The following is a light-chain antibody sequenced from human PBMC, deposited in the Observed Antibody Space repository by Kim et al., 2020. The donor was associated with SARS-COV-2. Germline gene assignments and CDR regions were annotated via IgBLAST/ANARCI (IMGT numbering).Light chain of an antibody. CDR3: ATWDDSVYGRV. Sequence: GQRVTIACSGSSSSIGNNPVSWYQQLPETAPKLLMYGDDQRPSGVPGRFSGSKSGTSASLAISGLQSGDDGDYFCATWDDSVYGRVFGGGTQLTVL. CDR2: GDD. J-gene: IGLJ3*02. V-gene: IGLV1-44*01. CDR1: SSSIGNNP.